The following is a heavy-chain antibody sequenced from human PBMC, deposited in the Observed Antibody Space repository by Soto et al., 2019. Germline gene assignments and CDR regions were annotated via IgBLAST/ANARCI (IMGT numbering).Heavy chain of an antibody. CDR2: ISGGSSYT. CDR3: ARPSGSYIQWEFAY. CDR1: GFTFSDYY. D-gene: IGHD1-26*01. J-gene: IGHJ4*02. V-gene: IGHV3-11*05. Sequence: QVQLVESGGGLVKPGGSLRLSCAASGFTFSDYYMSWIRQAPGKGLEWVSYISGGSSYTNYADSVKGRYTISRDNAKNALYLQRNRLRAEDTAVYYCARPSGSYIQWEFAYWGQGTLVTVSS.